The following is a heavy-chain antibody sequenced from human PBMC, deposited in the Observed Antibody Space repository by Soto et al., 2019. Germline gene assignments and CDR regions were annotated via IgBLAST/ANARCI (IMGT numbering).Heavy chain of an antibody. CDR2: FDPEDGET. D-gene: IGHD6-6*01. V-gene: IGHV1-24*01. Sequence: ASVKVSCKVSGYTLTELSMHWVRQAPGKGLEWMGGFDPEDGETIYAQKFQGRVTMTEGTSTDTAYMELSSLRSEDTAVYYCATAYSSSAGANDAFDIWGQGTMVTVSS. CDR3: ATAYSSSAGANDAFDI. CDR1: GYTLTELS. J-gene: IGHJ3*02.